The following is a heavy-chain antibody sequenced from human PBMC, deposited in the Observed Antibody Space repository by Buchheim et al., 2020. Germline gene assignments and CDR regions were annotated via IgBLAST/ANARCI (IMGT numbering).Heavy chain of an antibody. CDR3: AYWRRDSGYVSAY. J-gene: IGHJ4*02. Sequence: EVQLVESGGGLVQPGGSLRLTCAASGFTFSRYWMNWVRQASGKGLVWVSRIFSDGTSTSYADSVKGRFTISRDNAKNTVYLQMNSLRAEDTAVYYCAYWRRDSGYVSAYGGQGTL. CDR2: IFSDGTST. V-gene: IGHV3-74*01. CDR1: GFTFSRYW. D-gene: IGHD3-22*01.